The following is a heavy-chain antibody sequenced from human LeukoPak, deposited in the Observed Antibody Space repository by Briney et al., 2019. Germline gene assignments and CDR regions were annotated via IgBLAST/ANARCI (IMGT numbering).Heavy chain of an antibody. CDR3: VKAGGAGSYYNWFDR. D-gene: IGHD3-10*01. CDR2: ISWNSDTI. Sequence: GGSLRLSCTASGFTFDNYAIRWVRQAPGKGLEWVSGISWNSDTIGYADSVKGRITISRDNAKKSLYLQMNSLRADDTALYYCVKAGGAGSYYNWFDRWGQGTLVTVSS. J-gene: IGHJ5*02. CDR1: GFTFDNYA. V-gene: IGHV3-9*01.